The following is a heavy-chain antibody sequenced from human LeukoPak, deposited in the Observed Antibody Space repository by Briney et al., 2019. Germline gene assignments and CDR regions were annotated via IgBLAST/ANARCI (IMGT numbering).Heavy chain of an antibody. V-gene: IGHV3-21*01. CDR3: ARSKRDSYGLFDY. D-gene: IGHD5-18*01. J-gene: IGHJ4*02. CDR1: GITFSSYN. Sequence: GGSLRLSCAASGITFSSYNMNWVRQAPGKGLEWVSSISSSSSYIYYADSVKGRFTISRDNAKNSLYLQMNSLRAEDTAVYYCARSKRDSYGLFDYWGQGTLVTVSS. CDR2: ISSSSSYI.